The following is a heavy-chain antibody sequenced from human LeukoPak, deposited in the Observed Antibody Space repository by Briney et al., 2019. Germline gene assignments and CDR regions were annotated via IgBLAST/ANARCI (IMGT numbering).Heavy chain of an antibody. V-gene: IGHV3-30*04. CDR3: ARAEGQYCSSTSCFARQGY. J-gene: IGHJ4*02. D-gene: IGHD2-2*01. Sequence: PGGSLRLSCAASGFTFSTYVMHWVRQAPGKGLEWVAVISYDGSDKYYADSVRGRFTISRDNSKNTLYLQMNSLRAEDTAVYYCARAEGQYCSSTSCFARQGYWGQEAPVTVSS. CDR1: GFTFSTYV. CDR2: ISYDGSDK.